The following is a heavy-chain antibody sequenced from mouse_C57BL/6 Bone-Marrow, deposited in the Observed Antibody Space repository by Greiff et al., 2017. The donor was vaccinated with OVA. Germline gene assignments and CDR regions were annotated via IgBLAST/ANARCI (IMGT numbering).Heavy chain of an antibody. D-gene: IGHD1-2*01. V-gene: IGHV1-19*01. CDR1: GYTFTDYY. Sequence: EVQLQESGPVLVKPGASVKMSCKASGYTFTDYYMNWVKQSHGKSLEWIGVINPYNGGTSYNQKFKGKATLTVDKSSSTAYMELNSLTSEDSAVYYCASDGLGYFDYRGQGTTLTVSS. J-gene: IGHJ2*01. CDR3: ASDGLGYFDY. CDR2: INPYNGGT.